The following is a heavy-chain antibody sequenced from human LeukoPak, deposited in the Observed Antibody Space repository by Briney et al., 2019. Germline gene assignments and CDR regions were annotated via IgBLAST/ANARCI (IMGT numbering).Heavy chain of an antibody. Sequence: PSETLSLTCTVSGGSISSSSYYWGWIRQPPGKGLEWIGSIYYSGSTYYNPSLKSRVTISVDTSKNQFSLKLSSVTAADTAVYYCARDSRRPMVRGVPWGQGTLVTVSS. V-gene: IGHV4-39*07. CDR1: GGSISSSSYY. D-gene: IGHD3-10*01. CDR2: IYYSGST. CDR3: ARDSRRPMVRGVP. J-gene: IGHJ4*02.